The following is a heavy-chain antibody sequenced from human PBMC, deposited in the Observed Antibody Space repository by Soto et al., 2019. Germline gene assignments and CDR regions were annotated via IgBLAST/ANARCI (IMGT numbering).Heavy chain of an antibody. V-gene: IGHV3-21*01. Sequence: EVQVVESGGGLVKPGGSLKLSCTASGFTFDSYTMNWLRQAPGRGLEWVSSISATTTYKYYADSVKGRFIISRDNARNSLYLQTNSLRAEHTAVYYCARGGTSKSGHLWYFDLWGPGTLVAVSS. J-gene: IGHJ2*01. CDR1: GFTFDSYT. D-gene: IGHD1-1*01. CDR2: ISATTTYK. CDR3: ARGGTSKSGHLWYFDL.